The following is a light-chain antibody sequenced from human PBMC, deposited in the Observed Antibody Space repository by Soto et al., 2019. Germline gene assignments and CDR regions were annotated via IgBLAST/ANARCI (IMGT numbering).Light chain of an antibody. J-gene: IGKJ4*01. CDR1: QGIRNA. CDR2: AAS. V-gene: IGKV1-17*01. CDR3: LQHNSYPLT. Sequence: DIQMTQSPSSLSASVGDRVTITCRASQGIRNALGWYQQKPGKSPKRVIYAASSLQSGVPSSFSGSGSGTESTLTISSLQPEDVATYYCLQHNSYPLTFGGGTKVEIK.